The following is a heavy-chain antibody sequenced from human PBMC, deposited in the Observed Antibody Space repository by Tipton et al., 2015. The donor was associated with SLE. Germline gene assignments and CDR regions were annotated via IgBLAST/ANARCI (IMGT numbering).Heavy chain of an antibody. CDR1: GGSISSYY. D-gene: IGHD3-22*01. CDR2: IYYSGST. CDR3: ARNYYTSGGLNWFDP. J-gene: IGHJ5*02. Sequence: TLSLTCTVSGGSISSYYWSWIRQPPGKGLEWIGYIYYSGSTNYNPSLKSRVTISVDTSKNQFSLKLSSVTAADTAVYYCARNYYTSGGLNWFDPWGQGTLVTVSS. V-gene: IGHV4-59*12.